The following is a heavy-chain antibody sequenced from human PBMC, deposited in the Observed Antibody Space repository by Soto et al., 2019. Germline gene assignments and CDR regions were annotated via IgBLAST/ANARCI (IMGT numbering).Heavy chain of an antibody. Sequence: QVQLQESGPGLVKPSQTLSLTCTVSGGSISSGDYYWNWIRQPPGKGLEWIGYIHYSGNTYHNPSLKSRLTISIDTSKYQFSLKLRSATAADTAVYYCARDICGGDCLDWYFDLWGRGTLVTVSS. CDR2: IHYSGNT. CDR1: GGSISSGDYY. D-gene: IGHD2-21*02. V-gene: IGHV4-30-4*01. CDR3: ARDICGGDCLDWYFDL. J-gene: IGHJ2*01.